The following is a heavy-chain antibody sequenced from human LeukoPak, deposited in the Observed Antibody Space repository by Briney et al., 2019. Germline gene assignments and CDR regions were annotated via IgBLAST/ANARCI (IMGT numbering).Heavy chain of an antibody. CDR1: GFTLSTYA. V-gene: IGHV3-30-3*01. D-gene: IGHD6-19*01. CDR3: ARVPLQWLAFDY. CDR2: ISYDGSYK. J-gene: IGHJ4*02. Sequence: PGRSLRLSCAASGFTLSTYAMHWVRQAPGKGLEWVALISYDGSYKYNEDSVKGRFTISRDHSKNTLYLQMNTLRVEDTAVYYCARVPLQWLAFDYWGQGTLVTVSS.